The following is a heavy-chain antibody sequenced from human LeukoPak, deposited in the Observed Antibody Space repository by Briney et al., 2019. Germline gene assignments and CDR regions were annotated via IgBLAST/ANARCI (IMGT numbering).Heavy chain of an antibody. V-gene: IGHV4-30-2*03. CDR2: IYYSGST. CDR1: GGSISSGGYS. J-gene: IGHJ4*02. CDR3: ARLRGYSYGHGDY. D-gene: IGHD5-18*01. Sequence: SETLSLTCAVSGGSISSGGYSWSWIRQPPGKGLEWIGYIYYSGSTYYNPSLKSRVTISVDTSKNQFSLKLSSVTAADTAVYYCARLRGYSYGHGDYWGQGTLVTVSS.